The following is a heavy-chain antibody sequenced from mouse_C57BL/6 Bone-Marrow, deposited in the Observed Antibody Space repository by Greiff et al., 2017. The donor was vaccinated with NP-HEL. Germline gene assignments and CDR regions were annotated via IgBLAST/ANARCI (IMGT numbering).Heavy chain of an antibody. D-gene: IGHD4-1*01. J-gene: IGHJ3*01. V-gene: IGHV1-18*01. Sequence: EVQLQQSGPELVKPGASVKIPCKASGYTFTDYNMDWVKQSHGKSLEWIGDINPNNGGTIYNQKFKGKATLTVDKSSSTAYMELRSLTSEDTAVYYCASGNWDKFAYWGQGTLVTVSA. CDR2: INPNNGGT. CDR3: ASGNWDKFAY. CDR1: GYTFTDYN.